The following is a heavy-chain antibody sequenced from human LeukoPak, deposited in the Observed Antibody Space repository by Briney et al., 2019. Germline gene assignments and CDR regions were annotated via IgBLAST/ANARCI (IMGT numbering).Heavy chain of an antibody. CDR1: GGSISSGDYY. CDR3: AGEDIVGAKFQFDP. V-gene: IGHV4-30-4*01. Sequence: SETLSLTCTVSGGSISSGDYYWSWIRQPPGKGLEWIGYIYYSGSTYYNPSLKSRVTISVDTSKNQFSLKLSSVTAADTAVYYCAGEDIVGAKFQFDPWGQGTLVTVSS. J-gene: IGHJ5*02. CDR2: IYYSGST. D-gene: IGHD1-26*01.